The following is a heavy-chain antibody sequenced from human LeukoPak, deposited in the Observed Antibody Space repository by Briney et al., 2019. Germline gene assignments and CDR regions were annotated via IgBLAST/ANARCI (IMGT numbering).Heavy chain of an antibody. CDR1: GGSISSSSYY. J-gene: IGHJ6*02. CDR3: ARHSSTVTYDYGMDV. V-gene: IGHV4-39*01. Sequence: PSETLSLTCTVSGGSISSSSYYWGWIRQPPGMGLEWIGSIYYSGSTNYNPSLKSRVTISVDTSKNQFSLKLSSVTAADTAVYYCARHSSTVTYDYGMDVWGQGTTVTVSS. CDR2: IYYSGST. D-gene: IGHD2-2*01.